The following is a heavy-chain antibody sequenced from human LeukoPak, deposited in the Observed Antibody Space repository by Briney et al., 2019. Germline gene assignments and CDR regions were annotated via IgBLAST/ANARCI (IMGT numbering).Heavy chain of an antibody. D-gene: IGHD2-2*01. V-gene: IGHV1-69*13. Sequence: ASVKVSCKASGDTFISYAISWVRQAPGQGLEWMGGIIPIFGTANYAQKFQGRVTITADESTSTAYMELSSLRSEDTAVYYCARSDVVVPAAPDYWGQGTLVTVSS. CDR2: IIPIFGTA. J-gene: IGHJ4*02. CDR1: GDTFISYA. CDR3: ARSDVVVPAAPDY.